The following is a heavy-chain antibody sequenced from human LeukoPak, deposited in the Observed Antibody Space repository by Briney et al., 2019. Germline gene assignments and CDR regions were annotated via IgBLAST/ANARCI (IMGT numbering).Heavy chain of an antibody. Sequence: GGSLRLSCAASGFTFSSYAMSWVRQAPGKGLEWVSAISGSGGSTYYADSVRGRFTISRDNSKNTLYLQMNSLRAEDTAVYYCAKDQCSGGSCYSNFDYWGQGTLVAVSS. J-gene: IGHJ4*02. D-gene: IGHD2-15*01. CDR2: ISGSGGST. V-gene: IGHV3-23*01. CDR1: GFTFSSYA. CDR3: AKDQCSGGSCYSNFDY.